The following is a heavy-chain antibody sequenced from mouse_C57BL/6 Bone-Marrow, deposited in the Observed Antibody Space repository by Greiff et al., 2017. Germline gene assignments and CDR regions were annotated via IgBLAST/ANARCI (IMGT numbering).Heavy chain of an antibody. CDR1: GFNIKDDY. D-gene: IGHD1-1*01. Sequence: EVQLQQSGAELVRPGASVKLSCTASGFNIKDDYMHWVKQRPEQGLEWIGWIDPENGATEYASKFQGKATITADTSSNTAYLQLSSLTSEDTAVYYCTTVFITTVVATGAMDYWGQGTSVTVSS. CDR3: TTVFITTVVATGAMDY. CDR2: IDPENGAT. V-gene: IGHV14-4*01. J-gene: IGHJ4*01.